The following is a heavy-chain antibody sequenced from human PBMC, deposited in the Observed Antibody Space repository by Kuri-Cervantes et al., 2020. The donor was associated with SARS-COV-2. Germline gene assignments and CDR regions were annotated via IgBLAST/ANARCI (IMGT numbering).Heavy chain of an antibody. D-gene: IGHD3-16*02. J-gene: IGHJ4*02. CDR2: IYYSGST. Sequence: SETLSLTCTVPGGSISSYYWSWIRQPPGKGLEWIGYIYYSGSTNYNPSLKSRVTISVDTSKNQFSLKLSSVTAADTAVYYCARVTNYDYVWGSYRFDYWGQGTLVTVAS. V-gene: IGHV4-59*12. CDR1: GGSISSYY. CDR3: ARVTNYDYVWGSYRFDY.